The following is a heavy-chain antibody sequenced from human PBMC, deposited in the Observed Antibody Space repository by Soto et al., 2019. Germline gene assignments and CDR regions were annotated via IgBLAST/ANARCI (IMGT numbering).Heavy chain of an antibody. V-gene: IGHV4-59*08. CDR2: IHYSGST. CDR3: ARANGVVVAATYWFDP. Sequence: PSETLSLTCTVSGGSISGYYWSWIRQSPGKGLEWIGYIHYSGSTNYNPSLKSRVTISVDTSKNQFSLKLSSVTAADTAVYYCARANGVVVAATYWFDPWGQGTLVTVSS. CDR1: GGSISGYY. J-gene: IGHJ5*02. D-gene: IGHD2-15*01.